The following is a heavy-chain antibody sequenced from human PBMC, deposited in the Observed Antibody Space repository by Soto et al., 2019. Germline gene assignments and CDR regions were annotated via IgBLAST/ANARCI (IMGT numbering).Heavy chain of an antibody. D-gene: IGHD6-13*01. Sequence: EVHLVESGGGLVQPGGSLRLSCVGSGFTVSSSYMSWVRQAPGKGLEWVSVLFRDGTTFYADSVKGRFTISRHNSENTLFLQMNSLRSEDTAVYYCARAEYTGSWTAERDYWGQGTLVTVSS. CDR1: GFTVSSSY. J-gene: IGHJ4*02. CDR2: LFRDGTT. CDR3: ARAEYTGSWTAERDY. V-gene: IGHV3-53*04.